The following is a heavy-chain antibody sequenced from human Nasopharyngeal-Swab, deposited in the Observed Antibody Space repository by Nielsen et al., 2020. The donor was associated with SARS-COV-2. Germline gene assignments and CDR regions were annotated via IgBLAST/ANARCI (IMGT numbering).Heavy chain of an antibody. D-gene: IGHD5-18*01. CDR1: GYSFTSYW. CDR2: IYPGDSDT. Sequence: GESLKISCKGSGYSFTSYWIGWVRQMPGKGLEWMGIIYPGDSDTRYSPSFQGQVTISADKSISTAYLQWSSLKASDTAMCYCARHQVGYSYGSYYYYMDVWGKGTTVTVSS. J-gene: IGHJ6*03. CDR3: ARHQVGYSYGSYYYYMDV. V-gene: IGHV5-51*01.